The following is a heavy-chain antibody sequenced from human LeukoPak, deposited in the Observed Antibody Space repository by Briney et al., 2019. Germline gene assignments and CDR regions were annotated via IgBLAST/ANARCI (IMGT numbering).Heavy chain of an antibody. J-gene: IGHJ4*02. CDR1: GFTFSSYG. Sequence: GRSLRLSCAASGFTFSSYGMHWVRQAPGKGLEWVAVIWYDGSNKYYADSVKGRFTISRDNSKNTLYLQMNSLRAEDTAVYYCAKAGIAAAGVFDYWGQGTPVTVSS. CDR2: IWYDGSNK. D-gene: IGHD6-13*01. CDR3: AKAGIAAAGVFDY. V-gene: IGHV3-33*06.